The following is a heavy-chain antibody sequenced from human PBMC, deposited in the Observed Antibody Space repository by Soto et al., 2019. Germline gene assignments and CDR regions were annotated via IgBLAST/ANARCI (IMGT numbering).Heavy chain of an antibody. J-gene: IGHJ3*01. CDR1: GFTFINYA. V-gene: IGHV3-23*01. CDR3: AKKGLGSLKTFCSNSDCHYAFDL. D-gene: IGHD2-8*01. CDR2: ISGGGDGT. Sequence: EVQLLESGGGLVQPGGSLRLSCAASGFTFINYAMIWVRQAPGKGLEWVSTISGGGDGTYYADSVKGHFTISRDNSQNTLYLQMHSLRAEDTAIYYCAKKGLGSLKTFCSNSDCHYAFDLWGQGTVVTVSS.